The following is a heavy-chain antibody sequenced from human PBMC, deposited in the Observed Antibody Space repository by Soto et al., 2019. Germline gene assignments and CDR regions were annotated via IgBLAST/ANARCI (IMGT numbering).Heavy chain of an antibody. CDR1: GGSFSGYY. V-gene: IGHV4-34*01. J-gene: IGHJ6*02. CDR3: ARGPTGTTNYYYGMDV. D-gene: IGHD1-7*01. Sequence: SETLSLTCAVYGGSFSGYYWSWIRQPPGKGLEWIGEINHSGSTNYNPSLKSRVTISVDTSNNQFSLKLSSVTAADTAVYYCARGPTGTTNYYYGMDVWGQGTTVTVSS. CDR2: INHSGST.